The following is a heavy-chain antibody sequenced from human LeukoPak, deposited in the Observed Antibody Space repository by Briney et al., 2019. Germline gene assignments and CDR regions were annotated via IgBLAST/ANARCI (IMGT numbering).Heavy chain of an antibody. D-gene: IGHD2-2*01. CDR2: INAGNGNT. CDR1: GYTFTSYA. V-gene: IGHV1-3*01. J-gene: IGHJ6*02. Sequence: GASVKVSCKASGYTFTSYAMHWVRQAPGQRLEWMGWINAGNGNTKYSQKFQGRVTITRDTSASTAYMELSSLRSEDTAVYYCARGDCRSTSCYNYYYYGMDVWGQGTTVTVSS. CDR3: ARGDCRSTSCYNYYYYGMDV.